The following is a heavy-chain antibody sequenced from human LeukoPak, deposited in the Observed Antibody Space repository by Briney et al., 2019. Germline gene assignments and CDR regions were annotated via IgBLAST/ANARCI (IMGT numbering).Heavy chain of an antibody. CDR1: GFTFSSYA. J-gene: IGHJ4*02. CDR2: ISGSGSST. D-gene: IGHD5-24*01. Sequence: PGGSLRLSCAASGFTFSSYAMGWVRQAPGKGLEWVSAISGSGSSTYYADSVKGRFTISRHNSKNTLYLQMNSLRAGDTAVYYCAKDIDGAPFYWGQGTLVTVSS. V-gene: IGHV3-23*01. CDR3: AKDIDGAPFY.